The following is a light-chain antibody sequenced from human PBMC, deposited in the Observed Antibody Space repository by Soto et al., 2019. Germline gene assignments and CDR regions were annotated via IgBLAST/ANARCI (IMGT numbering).Light chain of an antibody. V-gene: IGKV3-15*01. J-gene: IGKJ4*01. CDR1: QSVSSN. CDR2: GAS. Sequence: EIVMTQSPATLSVSPGERATLSCRASQSVSSNLAWYQQKPGQAPRLLIYGASTRATGIPARFSGSGSGTEFTLTISSLQSEDFAVYYCQQYNNWPTLNIGAGTKVDIK. CDR3: QQYNNWPTLN.